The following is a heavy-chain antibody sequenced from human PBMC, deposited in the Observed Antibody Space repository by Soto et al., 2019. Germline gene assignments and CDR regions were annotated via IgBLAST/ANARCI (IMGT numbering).Heavy chain of an antibody. CDR1: GFSFSTYA. J-gene: IGHJ6*02. Sequence: EVQLLESGGNLVQPGGSLRLSCAASGFSFSTYALTWVRQAPGKGLEWVSGISASGATTYYADSVKGRFTISRDNSKNTVFLQMTSLRAEDTAVFHCAKGLGNAKEVWGQGTTVTVSS. V-gene: IGHV3-23*01. D-gene: IGHD2-8*01. CDR2: ISASGATT. CDR3: AKGLGNAKEV.